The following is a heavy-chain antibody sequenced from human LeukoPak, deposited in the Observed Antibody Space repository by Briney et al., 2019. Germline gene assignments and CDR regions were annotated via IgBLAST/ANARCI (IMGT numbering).Heavy chain of an antibody. CDR1: DLVVSSNY. Sequence: GGSLRLSCAAPDLVVSSNYMTWVRQAPGKGLEWVSLILKGGSTYYADSVKGRFTISRDNSKNMLYLQMNSLRDEDTAVYYCARGFSGHGLFDYWGRGTLVTVSS. J-gene: IGHJ4*02. V-gene: IGHV3-53*01. CDR2: ILKGGST. D-gene: IGHD5-12*01. CDR3: ARGFSGHGLFDY.